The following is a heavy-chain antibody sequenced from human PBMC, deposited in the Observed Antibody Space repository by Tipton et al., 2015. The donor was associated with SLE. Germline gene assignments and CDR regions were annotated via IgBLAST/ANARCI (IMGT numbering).Heavy chain of an antibody. CDR1: GFTFSSYG. V-gene: IGHV3-33*06. CDR2: IWYDGSNK. CDR3: AKDLYYYDSSGFQGAFDI. J-gene: IGHJ3*02. D-gene: IGHD3-22*01. Sequence: SLRLSCAASGFTFSSYGMHWVRQAPGKGLEWVAVIWYDGSNKYYADSVKGRFTISRDNSKNTLYLQMNSLRAEDTAVYYCAKDLYYYDSSGFQGAFDIWGQGTMVTVSS.